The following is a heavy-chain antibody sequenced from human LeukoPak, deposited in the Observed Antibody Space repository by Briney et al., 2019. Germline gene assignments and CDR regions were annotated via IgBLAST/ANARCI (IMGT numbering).Heavy chain of an antibody. CDR3: ARAGGTSWADY. D-gene: IGHD2-2*01. CDR2: VKQDGTEK. V-gene: IGHV3-7*01. J-gene: IGHJ4*02. CDR1: GFTFRDYW. Sequence: GGSLRLSCEASGFTFRDYWMTWVRQAPGKGLEWVANVKQDGTEKFYVDSVKGRFTISRDNGKNSLYLQMNSLRVEYTAIYYCARAGGTSWADYWGQGTLVTVSS.